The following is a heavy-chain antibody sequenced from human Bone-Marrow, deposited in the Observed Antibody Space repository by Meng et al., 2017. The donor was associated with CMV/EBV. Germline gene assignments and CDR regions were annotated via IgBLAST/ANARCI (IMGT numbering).Heavy chain of an antibody. V-gene: IGHV3-21*01. Sequence: GESLKISCAVSGFTFSRYTMVWVCQAPGKGLEWVSSISRSGTSIYYADSVKGRFTISRDNAKNSLYLQMNSLRAEDTAVYYCARVRYSNSAGDAFDIWGQGTMVTVSS. CDR1: GFTFSRYT. D-gene: IGHD6-6*01. CDR2: ISRSGTSI. CDR3: ARVRYSNSAGDAFDI. J-gene: IGHJ3*02.